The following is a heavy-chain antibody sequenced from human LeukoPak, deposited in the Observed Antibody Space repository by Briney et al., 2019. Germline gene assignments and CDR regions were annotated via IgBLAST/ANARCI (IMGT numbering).Heavy chain of an antibody. J-gene: IGHJ3*01. CDR2: IKKRSDGGTT. CDR1: GFTFNNAW. D-gene: IGHD3-9*01. V-gene: IGHV3-15*07. CDR3: TRDWYHAFDL. Sequence: GGSLRLSCAASGFTFNNAWMNWVRQAPGKGLEWVGRIKKRSDGGTTDYAAPVKDRFIISRDDSQDTLYLQMNTLKTEDTAVYYCTRDWYHAFDLWGQGTVVTVSS.